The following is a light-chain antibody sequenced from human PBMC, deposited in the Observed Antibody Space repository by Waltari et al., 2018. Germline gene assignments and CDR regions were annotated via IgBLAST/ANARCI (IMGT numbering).Light chain of an antibody. V-gene: IGKV1-8*01. CDR2: AAF. J-gene: IGKJ1*01. CDR1: EGISSY. CDR3: QQYYSYPRT. Sequence: ITCRASEGISSYLAWYQQKPGKAPKLLIYAAFTLQSGVPSRFSGSGSGTDFTLTISCLQSEDFATYYCQQYYSYPRTFGQGTKVEIK.